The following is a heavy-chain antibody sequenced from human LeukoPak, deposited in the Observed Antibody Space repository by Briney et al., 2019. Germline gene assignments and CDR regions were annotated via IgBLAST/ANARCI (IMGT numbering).Heavy chain of an antibody. CDR3: ARVSFVADGFTGTLRVLRDYYYMDV. Sequence: PGGSLRLSCAASGFRFSDYYTSWVRQAPGKGLEWLSYISSSGTAMYYADSVKGRFTISRDNAKNSLYLQMNSLSAEDTAVYYCARVSFVADGFTGTLRVLRDYYYMDVWGKGTTVTVSS. D-gene: IGHD1-7*01. J-gene: IGHJ6*03. CDR2: ISSSGTAM. CDR1: GFRFSDYY. V-gene: IGHV3-11*04.